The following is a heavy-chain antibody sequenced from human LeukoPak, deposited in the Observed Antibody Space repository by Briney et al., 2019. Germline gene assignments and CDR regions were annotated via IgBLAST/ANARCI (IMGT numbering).Heavy chain of an antibody. CDR1: GFTVSSNY. CDR2: IYSGGST. CDR3: ARAVPSSSWYTGGVFDY. D-gene: IGHD6-13*01. J-gene: IGHJ4*02. Sequence: PGGSLRLSCAASGFTVSSNYMIWVRQAPGKGLEWVSVIYSGGSTYYADSVKGRFTISRDNSKNTLYLQMNSLRAEDTAVYYCARAVPSSSWYTGGVFDYWGQGTLVTVSS. V-gene: IGHV3-53*01.